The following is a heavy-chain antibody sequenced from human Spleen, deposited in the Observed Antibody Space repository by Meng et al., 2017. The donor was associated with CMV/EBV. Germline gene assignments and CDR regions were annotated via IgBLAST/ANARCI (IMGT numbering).Heavy chain of an antibody. CDR2: IYHSGST. CDR3: ARGRFWVDLPSAMRPPSGFDF. CDR1: GGSISSSNW. D-gene: IGHD2-2*01. J-gene: IGHJ4*02. V-gene: IGHV4-4*02. Sequence: GSLRLSCAVSGGSISSSNWWSWVRQPPGKGLEWIGEIYHSGSTNYNPSLKSRVTISVDKSKNQFSLKLSSVTAADTAVYYCARGRFWVDLPSAMRPPSGFDFWGQGTLVTVSS.